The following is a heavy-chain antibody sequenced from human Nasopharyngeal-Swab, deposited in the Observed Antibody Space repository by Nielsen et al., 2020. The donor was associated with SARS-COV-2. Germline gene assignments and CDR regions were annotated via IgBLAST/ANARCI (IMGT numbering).Heavy chain of an antibody. D-gene: IGHD3-10*01. CDR1: GGSISSYY. CDR3: ARDQKLWFGESADYYYYGMDV. Sequence: SETLSLTCTVSGGSISSYYWSWIRQPAGKGLEWIGRIYTSGSTNYNPSLKSRVTMSVDTSKNQFPLKLSSVTAADTAVYYCARDQKLWFGESADYYYYGMDVWGQGTTVTVSS. V-gene: IGHV4-4*07. CDR2: IYTSGST. J-gene: IGHJ6*02.